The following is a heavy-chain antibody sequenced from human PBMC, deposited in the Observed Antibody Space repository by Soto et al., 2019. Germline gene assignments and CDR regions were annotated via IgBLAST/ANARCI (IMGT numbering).Heavy chain of an antibody. J-gene: IGHJ5*02. CDR3: VRGGSNYAS. CDR1: GFTFSDSW. D-gene: IGHD4-4*01. Sequence: VQLVESGGGLVQPGGSLRLSCTASGFTFSDSWMTWVRQAPGKGLEWVARIKPDESEKKYANSVKGRFSISRDNAKNSMYLQMASLKGEDTAVYYCVRGGSNYASWGQGTLVTVSS. CDR2: IKPDESEK. V-gene: IGHV3-7*01.